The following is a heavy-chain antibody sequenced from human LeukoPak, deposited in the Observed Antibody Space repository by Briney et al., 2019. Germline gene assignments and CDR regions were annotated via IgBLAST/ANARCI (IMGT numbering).Heavy chain of an antibody. CDR3: ARAPDYDILTGYPYYFDY. Sequence: SETLSLTCTVSGYSISSGYYWGWIRQPPGKGLEWIGSIYHSGSTYYNPSLKSRVTISVDTSKNQFSLKLSSVTAADTAVYYCARAPDYDILTGYPYYFDYWGQGALVTVSS. V-gene: IGHV4-38-2*02. J-gene: IGHJ4*02. D-gene: IGHD3-9*01. CDR2: IYHSGST. CDR1: GYSISSGYY.